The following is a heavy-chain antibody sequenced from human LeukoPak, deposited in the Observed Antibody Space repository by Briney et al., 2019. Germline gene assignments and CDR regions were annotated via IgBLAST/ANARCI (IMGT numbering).Heavy chain of an antibody. D-gene: IGHD6-13*01. V-gene: IGHV3-21*01. Sequence: GGSLRLSCAASGFTFSGYSMNWVRQAPGKGLEWVSSISSSSNYIYYADSVKGRFTISRDNSKNTLYLQMNSLRAEDTAVYYCARRAAAGTGLDYYYYGMDVWGKGTTVTVSS. CDR1: GFTFSGYS. CDR2: ISSSSNYI. J-gene: IGHJ6*04. CDR3: ARRAAAGTGLDYYYYGMDV.